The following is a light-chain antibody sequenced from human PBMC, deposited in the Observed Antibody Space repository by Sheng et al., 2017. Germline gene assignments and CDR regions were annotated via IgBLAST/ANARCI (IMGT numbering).Light chain of an antibody. CDR1: QSVANR. Sequence: EIVLTQSPATLSLSPGERATLSCRASQSVANRLGWYQQKPGQAPRLLIYDVSIRVTGIPARFSGSGSGTDFTLTVSSLEPEDFAVYYCQQRSTWPHTFGQGTKLELK. V-gene: IGKV3-11*01. CDR3: QQRSTWPHT. J-gene: IGKJ2*01. CDR2: DVS.